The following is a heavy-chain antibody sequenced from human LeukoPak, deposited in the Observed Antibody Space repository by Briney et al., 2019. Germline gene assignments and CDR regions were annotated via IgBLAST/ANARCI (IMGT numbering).Heavy chain of an antibody. D-gene: IGHD1-14*01. CDR3: ATSRTNDY. V-gene: IGHV3-7*03. CDR1: GFTFSSYW. Sequence: QTGGSLRLSCAASGFTFSSYWMSWVRQAPGKGLEWVAIIKQDGSDKYYVDSVKGRFAISRDNAEKSLYLQMNSLRAEDTAVYYCATSRTNDYWGHGTLVTVSS. J-gene: IGHJ4*01. CDR2: IKQDGSDK.